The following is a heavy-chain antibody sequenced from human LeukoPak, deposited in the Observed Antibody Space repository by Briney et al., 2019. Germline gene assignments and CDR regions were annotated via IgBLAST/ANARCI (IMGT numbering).Heavy chain of an antibody. Sequence: SVRVSCTATGYTFSGSFKHWVRQAPGQGLEWMGRIIPILGIANYAQKFQGRVTITADKSTSTAYMELSSLRSEDTAVYYCARDSAVAGRPRGFHYYGMDVWGQGTTVTVS. CDR1: GYTFSGSF. D-gene: IGHD6-19*01. CDR2: IIPILGIA. CDR3: ARDSAVAGRPRGFHYYGMDV. V-gene: IGHV1-69*04. J-gene: IGHJ6*02.